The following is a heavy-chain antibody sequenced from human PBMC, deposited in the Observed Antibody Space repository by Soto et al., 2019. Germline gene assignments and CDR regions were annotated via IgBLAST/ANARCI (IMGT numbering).Heavy chain of an antibody. V-gene: IGHV3-7*01. CDR2: TNQDGRER. J-gene: IGHJ4*02. CDR1: GFTFRNYW. CDR3: ARDGSGYSSD. D-gene: IGHD5-18*01. Sequence: EVQLVESGGGLVQPGGSLRLSCVASGFTFRNYWMSWLRQAPGKGLEWVANTNQDGRERYSVDSVKGRFTISRDNAKKSMHLQMNSLRAEDTAVYYCARDGSGYSSDWGQGTLVTVSS.